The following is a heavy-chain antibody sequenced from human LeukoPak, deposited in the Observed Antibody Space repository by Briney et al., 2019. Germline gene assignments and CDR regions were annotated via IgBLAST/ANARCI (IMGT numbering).Heavy chain of an antibody. CDR3: ATEYSSSPFDY. D-gene: IGHD6-6*01. V-gene: IGHV3-33*01. J-gene: IGHJ4*02. CDR1: GFTFSSYG. Sequence: GGSLRLPCAASGFTFSSYGMHWIRQAPGKGLEWVAVIWYDGSNKYYADSVKGRFTISRDNSKNTLYLQMNSLRAEDTAVYYCATEYSSSPFDYWGQGTLVTVSS. CDR2: IWYDGSNK.